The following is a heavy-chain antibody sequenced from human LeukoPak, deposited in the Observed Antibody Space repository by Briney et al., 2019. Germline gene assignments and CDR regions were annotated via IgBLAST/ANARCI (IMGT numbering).Heavy chain of an antibody. J-gene: IGHJ3*02. CDR2: INPDDKSA. Sequence: GGSLRLSCAASGFKFSDLWMTWLRQAPGKGLVWVSRINPDDKSASYADSVKGRFTIARDDARKTLYLQMNSLRAEDTAVYYCLTIVETTFDAFDIWGQGTMVTVSS. CDR3: LTIVETTFDAFDI. D-gene: IGHD2/OR15-2a*01. CDR1: GFKFSDLW. V-gene: IGHV3-74*01.